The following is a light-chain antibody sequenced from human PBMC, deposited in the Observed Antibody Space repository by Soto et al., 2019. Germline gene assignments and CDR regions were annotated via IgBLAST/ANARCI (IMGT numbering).Light chain of an antibody. CDR1: QTITNS. V-gene: IGKV1-39*01. CDR2: AAS. Sequence: DIQMTQSPSPLSACVGDIVNIICRASQTITNSLNWYQHKPGKAPKLLIYAASSLQSGVPSRFSGSGSGTDFTLTISSLQPEDFATYYCQQSDSNPRTFGQGTKVDIK. CDR3: QQSDSNPRT. J-gene: IGKJ2*01.